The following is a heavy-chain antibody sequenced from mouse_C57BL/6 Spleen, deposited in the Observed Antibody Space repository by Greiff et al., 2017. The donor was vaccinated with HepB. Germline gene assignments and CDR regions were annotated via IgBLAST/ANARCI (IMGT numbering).Heavy chain of an antibody. CDR1: GFNIKDDY. Sequence: EVQLQESGAELVRPGASVKLSCTASGFNIKDDYMHWVKQRPEQGLEWIGWIDPENGDTEYASKFQGKATITADTSSNTAYLQLSILTSEATAVYYCTTFGYDEGAWFAYWGQGTLVTVSA. J-gene: IGHJ3*01. V-gene: IGHV14-4*01. D-gene: IGHD2-2*01. CDR3: TTFGYDEGAWFAY. CDR2: IDPENGDT.